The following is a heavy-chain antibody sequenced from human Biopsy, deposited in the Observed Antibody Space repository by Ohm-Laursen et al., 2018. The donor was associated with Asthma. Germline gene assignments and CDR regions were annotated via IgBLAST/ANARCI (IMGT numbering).Heavy chain of an antibody. D-gene: IGHD2-15*01. J-gene: IGHJ2*01. Sequence: SETLSLTCTVSGGSVSSGSYYWSWIRQPPGKGLAWVSYISYSGSTDYNPSLKRRITISMDTSKNQFSLKLSSVTAADTAVYYCARVPTTLRYFDLWGRGTLVTVSS. CDR3: ARVPTTLRYFDL. CDR1: GGSVSSGSYY. CDR2: ISYSGST. V-gene: IGHV4-61*01.